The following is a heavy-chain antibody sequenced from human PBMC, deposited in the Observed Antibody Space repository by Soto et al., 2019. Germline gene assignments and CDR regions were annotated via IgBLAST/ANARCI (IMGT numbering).Heavy chain of an antibody. D-gene: IGHD2-21*01. CDR1: GYTLTELS. Sequence: ASVKVSCKVSGYTLTELSMHWVRQAPGKGLEWMGGFDPEDGETIYAQKFQGRVTMTGDTSTDTAYMELSSLRSEDTAVYYCATALIQRNRSWFDPWGKGTLVTVSS. CDR3: ATALIQRNRSWFDP. J-gene: IGHJ5*02. CDR2: FDPEDGET. V-gene: IGHV1-24*01.